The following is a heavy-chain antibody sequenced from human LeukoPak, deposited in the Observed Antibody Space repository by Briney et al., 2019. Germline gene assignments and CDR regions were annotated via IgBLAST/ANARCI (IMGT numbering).Heavy chain of an antibody. V-gene: IGHV4-30-4*01. CDR1: GGSISSGDYC. CDR2: IYYSGST. J-gene: IGHJ5*02. Sequence: KASETLSLTCTVSGGSISSGDYCWSWIRQPPGKGLEWIGYIYYSGSTYYNPSLKSRVTISVDTSKNQFSLKLSSVTAADTAVYYCARDVDPEGIAVAGTGSRGFDPWGQGTLVTVSS. CDR3: ARDVDPEGIAVAGTGSRGFDP. D-gene: IGHD6-19*01.